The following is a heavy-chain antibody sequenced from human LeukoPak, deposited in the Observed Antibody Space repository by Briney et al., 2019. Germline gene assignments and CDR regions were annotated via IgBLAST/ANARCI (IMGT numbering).Heavy chain of an antibody. CDR1: GGSFSGYY. CDR2: INHSGSS. V-gene: IGHV4-34*01. Sequence: SETLSLTCAVYGGSFSGYYWSWIRQPPGKGLEWIGEINHSGSSNYNPSLKSRVTISVDTSKNQFSLKLSSVTAADTAVYYCASRRWLQRFDYWGQGTLVTVSS. D-gene: IGHD5-24*01. CDR3: ASRRWLQRFDY. J-gene: IGHJ4*02.